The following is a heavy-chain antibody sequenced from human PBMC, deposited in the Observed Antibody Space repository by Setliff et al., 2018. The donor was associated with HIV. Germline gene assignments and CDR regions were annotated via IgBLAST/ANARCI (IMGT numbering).Heavy chain of an antibody. D-gene: IGHD1-26*01. CDR1: NFTFSFYG. CDR2: TPNDGSYK. CDR3: ARVGSYWSTFDY. Sequence: LSCAASNFTFSFYGMHWVRQAPGKGLEWVAFTPNDGSYKNYADSVKGRFTISLDTSVSTAYLQINSLKAEDTAMYYCARVGSYWSTFDYWGQGALVTVSS. V-gene: IGHV3-30*02. J-gene: IGHJ4*02.